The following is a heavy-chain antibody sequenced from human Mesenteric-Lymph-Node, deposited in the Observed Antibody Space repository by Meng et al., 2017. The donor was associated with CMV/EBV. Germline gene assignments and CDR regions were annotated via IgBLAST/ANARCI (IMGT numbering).Heavy chain of an antibody. Sequence: ASVKVSCKASGGTFSSYGISWVRQAPGQGLEWMGWINPDSGATNYAQKFQGRVTMTRDTSISTAYMELSRLRSDDTAVYYCARSRSRGSYSAFDIWGQGTMVTVSS. CDR1: GGTFSSYG. J-gene: IGHJ3*02. CDR3: ARSRSRGSYSAFDI. D-gene: IGHD1-26*01. V-gene: IGHV1-2*02. CDR2: INPDSGAT.